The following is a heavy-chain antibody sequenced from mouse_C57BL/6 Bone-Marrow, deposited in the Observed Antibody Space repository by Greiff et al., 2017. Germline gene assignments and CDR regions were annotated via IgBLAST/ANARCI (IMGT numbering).Heavy chain of an antibody. CDR2: INPNNGGT. D-gene: IGHD1-1*01. J-gene: IGHJ3*01. V-gene: IGHV1-26*01. CDR1: GYTFTDYY. CDR3: ARPLITTVVAPFAY. Sequence: EVQLQQSGPELVKPGASVKISCKASGYTFTDYYMNWVKQSHGKSLEWIGDINPNNGGTSYNQKFKGKATLTVDKSSSTAYMELRSLTSEDSAVXYCARPLITTVVAPFAYWGQGTLVTVSA.